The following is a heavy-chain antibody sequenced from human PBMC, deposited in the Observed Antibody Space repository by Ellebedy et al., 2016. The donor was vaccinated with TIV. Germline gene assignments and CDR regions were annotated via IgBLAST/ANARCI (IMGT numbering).Heavy chain of an antibody. V-gene: IGHV3-21*04. Sequence: GESLKISCAASGFTFSSYSMNWVRRAPGKGLEWVSSISSSSSYIYYADSVKGRFTISRDNAKNSLYLQMNSLRAEDTALYYCAKDAKVFWSGYSDYWGQGTLVTVSS. CDR3: AKDAKVFWSGYSDY. D-gene: IGHD3-3*01. CDR1: GFTFSSYS. CDR2: ISSSSSYI. J-gene: IGHJ4*02.